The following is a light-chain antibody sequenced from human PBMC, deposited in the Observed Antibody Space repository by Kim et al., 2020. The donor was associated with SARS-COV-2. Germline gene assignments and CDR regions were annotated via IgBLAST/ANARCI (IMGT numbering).Light chain of an antibody. CDR3: QTWGTGIPGV. J-gene: IGLJ3*02. V-gene: IGLV4-69*01. Sequence: QLVLTQSPSASASLGASVKLTCTLSSGHSSYAIAWHQQQPEKGPRYLMKLNSDGSHSKGDGITDRFSGSSSGAERYLTISSLQSEDEADYYCQTWGTGIPGVFVGGTQLTVL. CDR1: SGHSSYA. CDR2: LNSDGSH.